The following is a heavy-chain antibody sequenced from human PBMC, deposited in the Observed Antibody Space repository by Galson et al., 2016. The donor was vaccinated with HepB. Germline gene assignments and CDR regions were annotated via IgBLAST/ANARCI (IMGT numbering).Heavy chain of an antibody. CDR1: GFTFDDYA. V-gene: IGHV3-9*01. J-gene: IGHJ4*02. D-gene: IGHD3-9*01. Sequence: SLRLSCAASGFTFDDYAMHWIRQAPGKGLEWVSSISWNSGNIGYADSVKGRFTLSRDNAKNSLYLQMNSLRPEDTALYYCAKARGGDILTGYLDYWGQGTLVTVSS. CDR3: AKARGGDILTGYLDY. CDR2: ISWNSGNI.